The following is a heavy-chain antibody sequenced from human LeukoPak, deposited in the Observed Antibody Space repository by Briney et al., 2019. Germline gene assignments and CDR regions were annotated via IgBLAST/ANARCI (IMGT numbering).Heavy chain of an antibody. V-gene: IGHV3-7*04. D-gene: IGHD2-8*02. CDR2: IKQDGTEK. Sequence: GGSLRLSCAASGFTFSSYSMNWVRQAPGKGLEWVANIKQDGTEKYYVDSVKGRFTISRDNAKNSLYLQMNSLRAEDTAVYYCARGITGDYWGQGTLVTVSS. J-gene: IGHJ4*02. CDR3: ARGITGDY. CDR1: GFTFSSYS.